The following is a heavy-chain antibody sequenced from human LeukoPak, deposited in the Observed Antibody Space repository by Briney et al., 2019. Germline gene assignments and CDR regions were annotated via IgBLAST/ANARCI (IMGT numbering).Heavy chain of an antibody. D-gene: IGHD3-3*01. CDR2: IYYSGST. CDR1: GGSISSYY. CDR3: ARAVYYDFWSGYLFNWFDP. J-gene: IGHJ5*02. V-gene: IGHV4-59*12. Sequence: SETLSLTCTVSGGSISSYYWSWIRQPPGKGLEWIGYIYYSGSTNYNPSLKSRVTISVDTSKKQLSLKRRSVTAADTAVYYCARAVYYDFWSGYLFNWFDPWGQGTLVTVSS.